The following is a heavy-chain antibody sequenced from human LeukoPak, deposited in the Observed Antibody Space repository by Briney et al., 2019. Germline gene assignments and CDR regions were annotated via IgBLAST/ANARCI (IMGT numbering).Heavy chain of an antibody. V-gene: IGHV4-59*01. CDR3: ARSRVTAMAGDAFDI. CDR1: GGSISSYY. Sequence: SETLSLTCTVSGGSISSYYWSWVRQPPGKGLEWIGYIYYSGSTNYNPSLKRRVNISVDTSKNQFSLKLSSVTAADTAVYYCARSRVTAMAGDAFDIWGQGTMVTVSS. CDR2: IYYSGST. J-gene: IGHJ3*02. D-gene: IGHD2-21*02.